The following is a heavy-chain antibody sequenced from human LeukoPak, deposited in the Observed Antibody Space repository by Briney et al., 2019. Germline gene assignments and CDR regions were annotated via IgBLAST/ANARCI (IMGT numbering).Heavy chain of an antibody. Sequence: PGGSLRLSCAASGFTFSSYWMHWVRQAPGKGLVWVSRINSDGSSTSYADSVKGRFTISRDNAKNTLYLQMNSLRAEDTAVYYCARANPYYDFWSGYLDYWGQGTLVTVSS. D-gene: IGHD3-3*01. CDR1: GFTFSSYW. V-gene: IGHV3-74*01. CDR3: ARANPYYDFWSGYLDY. J-gene: IGHJ4*02. CDR2: INSDGSST.